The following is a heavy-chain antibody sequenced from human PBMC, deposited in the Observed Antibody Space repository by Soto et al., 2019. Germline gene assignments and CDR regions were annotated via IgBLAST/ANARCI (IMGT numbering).Heavy chain of an antibody. V-gene: IGHV4-30-4*01. CDR1: GGSISSGDYY. D-gene: IGHD3-10*01. CDR2: IFYSGST. Sequence: LSETLSLTCTVSGGSISSGDYYWSWIRQPPGKGLEWIGYIFYSGSTYYNPSLKSRVTISVDTSKNQFSLKLSSVTAADTAVYFCARSPSMIRGVILDWWGQGMLVTVSS. J-gene: IGHJ4*02. CDR3: ARSPSMIRGVILDW.